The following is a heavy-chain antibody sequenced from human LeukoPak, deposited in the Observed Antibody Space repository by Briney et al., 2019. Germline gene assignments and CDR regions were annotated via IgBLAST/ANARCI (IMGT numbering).Heavy chain of an antibody. Sequence: GWALRLSCAASGFIFSSYPMSWVRQAPGKGLEWVSSISGSGTYIYYADSVKGRFTVSRDNAQNSLFLQMNNVRVEDTAVHYCARGRQYFYDSTGSYYVFSWLDPWGQGTLVTLSS. CDR1: GFIFSSYP. CDR2: ISGSGTYI. V-gene: IGHV3-21*01. D-gene: IGHD3-22*01. J-gene: IGHJ5*02. CDR3: ARGRQYFYDSTGSYYVFSWLDP.